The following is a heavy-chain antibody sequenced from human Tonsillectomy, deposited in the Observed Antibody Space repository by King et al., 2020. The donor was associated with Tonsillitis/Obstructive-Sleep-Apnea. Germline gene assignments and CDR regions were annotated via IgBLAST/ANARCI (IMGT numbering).Heavy chain of an antibody. J-gene: IGHJ3*01. V-gene: IGHV2-5*02. Sequence: TLKESGPTLVKPTQTLTLTCTFSGFSLSTSGVGVGWIRQPPGKALEWLALIYWDDDKRYSPSLKSRLTITKDTSQNQVVLTMTNMDPVDTATYYFARLLRYFDWLAYYAFDLWDQGTMVTVSS. CDR3: ARLLRYFDWLAYYAFDL. CDR2: IYWDDDK. D-gene: IGHD3-9*01. CDR1: GFSLSTSGVG.